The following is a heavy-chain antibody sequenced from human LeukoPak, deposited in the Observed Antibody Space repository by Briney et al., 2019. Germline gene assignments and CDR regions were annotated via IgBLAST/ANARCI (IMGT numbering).Heavy chain of an antibody. Sequence: SETLSLTCTVSGGSLGRYYWSWIRQSPGKGPEWIGFVYYRGSANYDPSLKSRVSISVDTENQFSLRVTSVTAADTATYYCARHLPVQLSSRPDYPLGLDYWGQRTRVTVS. D-gene: IGHD1-1*01. CDR3: ARHLPVQLSSRPDYPLGLDY. J-gene: IGHJ4*02. CDR1: GGSLGRYY. CDR2: VYYRGSA. V-gene: IGHV4-59*08.